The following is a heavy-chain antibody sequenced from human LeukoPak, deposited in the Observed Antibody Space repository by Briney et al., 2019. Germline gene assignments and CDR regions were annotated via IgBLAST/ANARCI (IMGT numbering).Heavy chain of an antibody. D-gene: IGHD2-2*01. Sequence: PGGSLRLSCAASGFTFSSYAMHWVRQAPGKGLEWVAVISYDGSNKYYADSVKGRCTISRDNSKNTLYLQMNSLRAEDTAVYYCGSPCSTSCYEDTVVDVWGQGTTVTVSS. CDR1: GFTFSSYA. V-gene: IGHV3-30-3*01. J-gene: IGHJ6*02. CDR3: GSPCSTSCYEDTVVDV. CDR2: ISYDGSNK.